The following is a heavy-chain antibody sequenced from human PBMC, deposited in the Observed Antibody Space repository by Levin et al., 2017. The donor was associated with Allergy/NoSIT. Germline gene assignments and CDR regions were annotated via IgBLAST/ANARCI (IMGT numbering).Heavy chain of an antibody. D-gene: IGHD4-17*01. CDR2: INSDGSST. Sequence: LGESLKISCAASGFTFSSYWMHWVRQAPGKGLVWVSRINSDGSSTSYADSVKGRFTISRDNAKNTLYLQMNSLRAEDTAVYYCARDLGSYGDYGYYFDYWGQGTLVTVSS. CDR1: GFTFSSYW. V-gene: IGHV3-74*01. CDR3: ARDLGSYGDYGYYFDY. J-gene: IGHJ4*02.